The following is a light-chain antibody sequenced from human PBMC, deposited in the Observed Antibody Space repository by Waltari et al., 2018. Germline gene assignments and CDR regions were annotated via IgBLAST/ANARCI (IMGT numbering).Light chain of an antibody. CDR2: DAS. CDR1: QSVGTY. V-gene: IGKV3-11*01. Sequence: EIVLTQSTAILSFSPGERATLSCRASQSVGTYLAWYQQRPCQSPRLLIYDASYRATGIPARFSGSGSETDFTLTISSLQPEDFAVYYCHQRRNWPLTFGGGTRVQI. CDR3: HQRRNWPLT. J-gene: IGKJ4*01.